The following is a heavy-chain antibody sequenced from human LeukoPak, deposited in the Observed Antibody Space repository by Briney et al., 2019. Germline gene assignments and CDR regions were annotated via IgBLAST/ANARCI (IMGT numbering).Heavy chain of an antibody. J-gene: IGHJ4*02. CDR2: IYPGDSET. Sequence: GESLKISCKGSGYRSSSYWIGWVRQMPGKGLEWMGIIYPGDSETRYSPSFQGQVTISADKSISTAYLQWSSLKASDTAMYYCVRALGYCSSGSCYYYDYWGQGTLVTVPS. CDR1: GYRSSSYW. V-gene: IGHV5-51*01. CDR3: VRALGYCSSGSCYYYDY. D-gene: IGHD2-15*01.